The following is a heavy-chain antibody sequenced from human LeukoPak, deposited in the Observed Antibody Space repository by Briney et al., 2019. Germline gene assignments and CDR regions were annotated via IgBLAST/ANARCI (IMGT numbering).Heavy chain of an antibody. J-gene: IGHJ4*02. CDR3: TIGGASGSLAH. Sequence: SETLSLTCTVSRASISDNYWSWSRQPAGKALEWIGRTYTSGDTNYNPSLKSRASVSVDTSKNQFYLSLRYVTAADTAVYYCTIGGASGSLAHWGPGTLVTISS. CDR2: TYTSGDT. CDR1: RASISDNY. D-gene: IGHD6-13*01. V-gene: IGHV4-4*07.